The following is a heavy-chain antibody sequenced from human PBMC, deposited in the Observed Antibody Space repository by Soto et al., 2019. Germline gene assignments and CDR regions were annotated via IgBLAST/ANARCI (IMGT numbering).Heavy chain of an antibody. V-gene: IGHV3-23*01. CDR1: GLTFSSYA. CDR3: AKGVYSNYVPLDY. CDR2: ISGSGGST. J-gene: IGHJ4*02. Sequence: GGSLRLSFQASGLTFSSYAMTWVRQAPGKGLEWVSAISGSGGSTYYADSVKGRFTISRDNSKNTLYLQMNSLRAEDTAVYYCAKGVYSNYVPLDYWGQGTLVTVSS. D-gene: IGHD4-4*01.